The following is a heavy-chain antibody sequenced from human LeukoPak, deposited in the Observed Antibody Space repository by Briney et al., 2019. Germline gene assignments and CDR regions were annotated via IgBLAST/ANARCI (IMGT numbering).Heavy chain of an antibody. D-gene: IGHD6-6*01. Sequence: GSSVKVSCKASGGTFSSYAIGWVRQAPGQGLEWMGGIIPIFGTANYAQKFQGRVTITTDESTSTAYMELSSLRSEDTAVYYCARDMSSIAARRDYYYMDVWGKGTTVTVSS. CDR1: GGTFSSYA. J-gene: IGHJ6*03. CDR2: IIPIFGTA. CDR3: ARDMSSIAARRDYYYMDV. V-gene: IGHV1-69*05.